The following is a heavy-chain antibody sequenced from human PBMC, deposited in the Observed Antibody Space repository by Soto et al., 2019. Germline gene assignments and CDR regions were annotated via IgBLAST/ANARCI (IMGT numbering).Heavy chain of an antibody. V-gene: IGHV3-74*01. CDR2: LNSDGSSR. CDR1: GFTFTSHW. CDR3: ARGLKNKYGMDV. Sequence: EVQLVESRGALVQPGGSLRLSCAASGFTFTSHWMHWVRQAPGKGLVWVSRLNSDGSSRYYGDSMKGRFTISRDNANNTVYLQMNSLRDEDTAVYYCARGLKNKYGMDVWGQGTTVTVSS. J-gene: IGHJ6*02.